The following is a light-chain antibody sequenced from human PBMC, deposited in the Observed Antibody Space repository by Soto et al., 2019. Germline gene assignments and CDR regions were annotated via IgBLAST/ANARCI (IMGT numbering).Light chain of an antibody. J-gene: IGLJ1*01. CDR2: EVN. Sequence: QSALTQPASVSGSPGQSITVSCTGTNTDVGGYNYVSWYQHRPGKAPRLMIYEVNKRPSGVSNRFSGSKSGNTASLTISGLKVEDEADYYCCSSGGSPTYVFGTGTKVTVL. CDR1: NTDVGGYNY. V-gene: IGLV2-23*02. CDR3: CSSGGSPTYV.